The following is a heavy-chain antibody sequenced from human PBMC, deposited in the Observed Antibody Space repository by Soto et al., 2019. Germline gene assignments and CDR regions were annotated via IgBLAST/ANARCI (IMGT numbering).Heavy chain of an antibody. CDR3: ASHREGQWLVFDH. Sequence: GGSLRLSCVVSGFTFSDFGMHWVRQSPGEGLAWVASISKDGLDRYYSESVKGRFTISRDDSKNTVFLQMNSLKVADTAAYFCASHREGQWLVFDHWGQRTLVTVSS. V-gene: IGHV3-30*19. D-gene: IGHD6-19*01. CDR1: GFTFSDFG. J-gene: IGHJ4*02. CDR2: ISKDGLDR.